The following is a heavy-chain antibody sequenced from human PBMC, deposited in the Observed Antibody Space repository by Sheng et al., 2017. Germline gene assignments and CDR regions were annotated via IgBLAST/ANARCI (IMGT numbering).Heavy chain of an antibody. D-gene: IGHD3-10*01. CDR2: INHSGST. J-gene: IGHJ4*02. Sequence: QVQLQQWGAGLLKPSETLSLTCAVYGGSFSGYYWSWIRQPPGKGLEWIGEINHSGSTNYNPSLKSRVTISVDTSKNQFSLKLSSVTAADTAVYYCARRSRKPWFGEDYWGQGTLVTVSS. CDR3: ARRSRKPWFGEDY. V-gene: IGHV4-34*01. CDR1: GGSFSGYY.